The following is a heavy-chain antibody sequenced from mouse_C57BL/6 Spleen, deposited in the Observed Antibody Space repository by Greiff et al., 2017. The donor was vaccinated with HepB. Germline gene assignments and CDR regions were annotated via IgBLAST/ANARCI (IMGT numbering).Heavy chain of an antibody. CDR1: GFSLTSYG. Sequence: QVQLKESGPGLVQPSQSLSITCTVSGFSLTSYGVHWVRQSPGKGLEWLGVIWSGGSTDYNAAFISRLSISKDNSKSQVFFKMNSLQADDTAIYYCARKGLFHYYGSSYDAMDYWGQGTSVTVSS. J-gene: IGHJ4*01. CDR2: IWSGGST. CDR3: ARKGLFHYYGSSYDAMDY. V-gene: IGHV2-2*01. D-gene: IGHD1-1*01.